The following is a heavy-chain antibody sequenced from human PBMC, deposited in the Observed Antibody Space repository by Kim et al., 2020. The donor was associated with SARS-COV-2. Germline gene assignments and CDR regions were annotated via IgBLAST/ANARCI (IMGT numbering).Heavy chain of an antibody. CDR1: GYTFTSYY. V-gene: IGHV1-46*01. CDR3: ARLWGPSTEAAAGNGNWFDP. D-gene: IGHD6-13*01. Sequence: ASVKVSCKASGYTFTSYYMHWVRQAPGQGLEWMGLINPSGGSTSYAQKFQGRVTMTRDTSTSTVYMELSSLRSEDTAVYYCARLWGPSTEAAAGNGNWFDPWGQGTLVTVSS. CDR2: INPSGGST. J-gene: IGHJ5*02.